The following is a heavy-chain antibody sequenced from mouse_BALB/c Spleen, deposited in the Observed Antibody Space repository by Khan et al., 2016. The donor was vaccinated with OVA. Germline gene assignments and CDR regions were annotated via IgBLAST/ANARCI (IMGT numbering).Heavy chain of an antibody. CDR2: ISSLAYSI. J-gene: IGHJ4*01. CDR1: GFTFSAYG. CDR3: ARSWAMDY. Sequence: EVELVESGGGLVQPGGSRKLSCAASGFTFSAYGLAWVRQAPGKGPEWVAFISSLAYSIYYADTVTGRFTISRDTAKNTLYLEMRSLRAEETAMYYCARSWAMDYWGQGTSVTVSS. V-gene: IGHV5-15*02.